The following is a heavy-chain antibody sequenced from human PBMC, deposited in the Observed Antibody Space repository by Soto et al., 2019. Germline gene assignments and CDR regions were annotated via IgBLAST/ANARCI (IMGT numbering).Heavy chain of an antibody. D-gene: IGHD2-15*01. CDR2: ISGSGGST. CDR1: GFTFSSYA. V-gene: IGHV3-23*01. J-gene: IGHJ4*02. Sequence: GGSLRLSCAASGFTFSSYAMSWVRQAPGKGLEWVSAISGSGGSTYYADSVKGRFTISRDNSKNTLYLQMNSLRAEDTAVYYCAKDPPQMICSGGSCYDYWGQGTLVTVSS. CDR3: AKDPPQMICSGGSCYDY.